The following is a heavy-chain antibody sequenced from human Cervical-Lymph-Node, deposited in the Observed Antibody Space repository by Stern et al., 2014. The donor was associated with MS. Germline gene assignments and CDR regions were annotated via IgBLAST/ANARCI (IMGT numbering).Heavy chain of an antibody. CDR1: GFTFDDYA. CDR2: ITWNSGNI. J-gene: IGHJ4*02. D-gene: IGHD3-3*02. CDR3: AKGISSSFDY. V-gene: IGHV3-9*01. Sequence: VQLVESGGGLVQPGRSLRLSCAASGFTFDDYAMHWVRQAPGKGLEWVSGITWNSGNIGYADSVKGRFTVSRDNDKNSLYLQMNSLRAEDTALYYCAKGISSSFDYWGQGTVVTVSS.